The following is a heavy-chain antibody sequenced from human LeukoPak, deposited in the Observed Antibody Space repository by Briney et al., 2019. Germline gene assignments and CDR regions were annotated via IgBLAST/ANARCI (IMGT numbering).Heavy chain of an antibody. J-gene: IGHJ4*02. CDR3: AGGYCSSTSCLDDY. Sequence: ASVKVSCKASGYTFTSYDINWVRQATGQGLEWMGWMNPNSGNTGYAQKFQGRVTMTRNTSISTAYMELSSLRSEDTAVYYCAGGYCSSTSCLDDYWGQGTLVTVSS. D-gene: IGHD2-2*01. CDR2: MNPNSGNT. CDR1: GYTFTSYD. V-gene: IGHV1-8*01.